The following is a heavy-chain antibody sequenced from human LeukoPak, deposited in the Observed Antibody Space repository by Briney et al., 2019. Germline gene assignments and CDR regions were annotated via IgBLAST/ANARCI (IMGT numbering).Heavy chain of an antibody. CDR1: GVTFSSYG. CDR3: ARGLAAAGQRGVSDY. D-gene: IGHD6-19*01. Sequence: GGSLRLSCAASGVTFSSYGMSWVRQAPRKGLEWVANIKQDGSEKYYVDSVKGRFTISRDNAKNSLYLQMNSLRAEDTAVYYCARGLAAAGQRGVSDYWGQGTLVTVSS. V-gene: IGHV3-7*01. J-gene: IGHJ4*02. CDR2: IKQDGSEK.